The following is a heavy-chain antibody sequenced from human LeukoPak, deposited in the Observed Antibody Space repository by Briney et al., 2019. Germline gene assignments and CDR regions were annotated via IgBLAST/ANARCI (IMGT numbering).Heavy chain of an antibody. CDR3: AKVGAYGDYARHDY. CDR2: IYHSGDT. D-gene: IGHD4-17*01. Sequence: SETLSLTCAVSGYSISSGYYWGWIRQPPGKGLEWIGKIYHSGDTYYNPSLKSRVTISADTSKNQFSLKLSSVTAADTAVYYCAKVGAYGDYARHDYWGQGTLVTVSS. J-gene: IGHJ4*02. V-gene: IGHV4-38-2*01. CDR1: GYSISSGYY.